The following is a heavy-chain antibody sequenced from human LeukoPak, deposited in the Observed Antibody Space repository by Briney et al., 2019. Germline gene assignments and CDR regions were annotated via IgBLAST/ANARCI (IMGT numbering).Heavy chain of an antibody. CDR1: GYSISSNGYY. J-gene: IGHJ4*02. CDR3: ARDGYAL. CDR2: IYYSGGT. V-gene: IGHV4-39*07. Sequence: SETLSLTCTVSGYSISSNGYYWAWFRQPPGKGLEWIGSIYYSGGTYYNPSLKSRVTISIDMSKNQFSLKLRSVTAADTAVYYCARDGYALWGQGTLVTVSS. D-gene: IGHD1-1*01.